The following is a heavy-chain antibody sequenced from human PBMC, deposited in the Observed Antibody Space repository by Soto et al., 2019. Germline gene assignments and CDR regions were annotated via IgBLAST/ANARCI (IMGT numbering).Heavy chain of an antibody. V-gene: IGHV3-74*01. D-gene: IGHD3-10*01. CDR2: INFDGSTT. J-gene: IGHJ4*02. CDR3: VTGGPRRGGRPMAH. CDR1: GLAFSTYW. Sequence: EVHLVESGGGLVQPGGSLRLSCEASGLAFSTYWMHWVRQGPGKGLVWVARINFDGSTTTYADSVKGRFNISRDNAKNTLFVQMDSLRVEDTAVYYCVTGGPRRGGRPMAHWGQGTLVTVSS.